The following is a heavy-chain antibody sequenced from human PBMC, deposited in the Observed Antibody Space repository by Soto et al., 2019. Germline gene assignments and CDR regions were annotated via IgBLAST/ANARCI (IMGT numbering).Heavy chain of an antibody. J-gene: IGHJ3*02. CDR3: ARVRTYYDILTGYYAHDAFDI. CDR2: IYYSGST. Sequence: PSETLSLTCTVSGGSISSYYWSWIRQPPGKGLECIGYIYYSGSTNYNPSLKSRVTLSVDTSKNQFSLKLSSVTAADTAVYYCARVRTYYDILTGYYAHDAFDIWGQGTMVTVSS. CDR1: GGSISSYY. V-gene: IGHV4-59*01. D-gene: IGHD3-9*01.